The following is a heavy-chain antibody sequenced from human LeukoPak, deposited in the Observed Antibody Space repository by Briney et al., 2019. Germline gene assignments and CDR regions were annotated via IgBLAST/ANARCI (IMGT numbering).Heavy chain of an antibody. V-gene: IGHV3-30*18. CDR1: GFTFSNYG. Sequence: GGSLRLSCAASGFTFSNYGMHWVCQAPGKGLEWVSVISYDGSNKYYADSVKGRFTISRDNSKNTLYLQMNSLRAEDTAMYYCAKNSGSTALWGQGTLVTVSS. CDR3: AKNSGSTAL. CDR2: ISYDGSNK. J-gene: IGHJ4*02. D-gene: IGHD1-26*01.